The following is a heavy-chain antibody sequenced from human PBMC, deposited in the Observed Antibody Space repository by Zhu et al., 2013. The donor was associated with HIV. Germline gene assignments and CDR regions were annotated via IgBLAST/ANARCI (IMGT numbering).Heavy chain of an antibody. CDR1: GFTFSSYW. Sequence: EVQLVESGGGLVQPGGSLRLSCAASGFTFSSYWMNWVRQAPGKGLEWVSGISATSDSTYYADSVEGRFTISRDNSKSALFLQLNSLRAEDTAIYYCAKVGSWTYFSHWGQGTLVTVSS. CDR2: ISATSDST. CDR3: AKVGSWTYFSH. V-gene: IGHV3-23*04. D-gene: IGHD5-12*01. J-gene: IGHJ4*02.